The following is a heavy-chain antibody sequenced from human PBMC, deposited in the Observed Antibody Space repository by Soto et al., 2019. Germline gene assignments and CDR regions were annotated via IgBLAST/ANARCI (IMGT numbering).Heavy chain of an antibody. J-gene: IGHJ4*02. Sequence: QVQLVQSGAEVKKPGASVKVACKASGYTFTDYGISWVRQAPGQGLEWMGWIGTKTGNTNYAQIVQGRVTLTTDTSASSAYMELRSLRSDDTAIYYCAIGRFQYDSSGQGDYWGQGTLVTVSS. CDR1: GYTFTDYG. D-gene: IGHD3-22*01. CDR2: IGTKTGNT. CDR3: AIGRFQYDSSGQGDY. V-gene: IGHV1-18*04.